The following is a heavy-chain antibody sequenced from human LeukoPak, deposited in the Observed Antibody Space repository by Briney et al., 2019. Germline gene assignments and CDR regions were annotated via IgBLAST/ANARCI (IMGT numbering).Heavy chain of an antibody. CDR3: ASWCSSTSCYGGAMVNY. D-gene: IGHD2-2*01. J-gene: IGHJ4*02. V-gene: IGHV3-7*01. CDR2: INQDGCEK. Sequence: GGTLRLSCAASGFTFSSYWMSWVRQAPGKGLEGVANINQDGCEKYYVYSVKGRFTITRDNAKNSLYLQMNSLRAEDTAVYYCASWCSSTSCYGGAMVNYWGQGTLVTVS. CDR1: GFTFSSYW.